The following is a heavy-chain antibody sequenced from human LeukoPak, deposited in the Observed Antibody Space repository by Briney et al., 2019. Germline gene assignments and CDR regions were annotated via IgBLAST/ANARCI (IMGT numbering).Heavy chain of an antibody. CDR3: AKDVVVVPAATDY. V-gene: IGHV3-23*01. CDR1: GFTFSSYA. CDR2: ISGSGGST. Sequence: PGGSLRLSCAASGFTFSSYAMTWIRQAPGKGLEWVSAISGSGGSTYYADSVKGRFTISRDNSKNTLYLQMNSLRAEDTAVYYCAKDVVVVPAATDYWGQGTLVTVSS. J-gene: IGHJ4*02. D-gene: IGHD2-2*01.